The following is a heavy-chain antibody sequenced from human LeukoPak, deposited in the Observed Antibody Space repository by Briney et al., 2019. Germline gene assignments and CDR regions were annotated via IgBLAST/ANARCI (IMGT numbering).Heavy chain of an antibody. CDR1: GYTFTNYG. D-gene: IGHD6-13*01. V-gene: IGHV1-18*04. CDR2: ISANNGET. Sequence: GAPVKVSCKASGYTFTNYGISWVRQAPGQGLEWMSWISANNGETRYAQNFQGRVTMTTDTSTTTAYMELRSLRSDDTAVYYCARVPPSAQQLFSSDYWGQGTQVTVSS. CDR3: ARVPPSAQQLFSSDY. J-gene: IGHJ4*02.